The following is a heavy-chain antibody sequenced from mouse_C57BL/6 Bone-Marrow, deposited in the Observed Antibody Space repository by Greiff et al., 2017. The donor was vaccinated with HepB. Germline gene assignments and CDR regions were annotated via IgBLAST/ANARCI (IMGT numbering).Heavy chain of an antibody. Sequence: EVQLQQSVAELVRPGASVKLSCTASGFNIKNTYMHWVKQRPEQGLEWIGRIDPANGNTKYAPKFQGKATITADTSSNTAYLQLSSLTSEDTAISYCASDYYGSSYDAMDYWGQGTSVTVSS. CDR3: ASDYYGSSYDAMDY. CDR2: IDPANGNT. V-gene: IGHV14-3*01. J-gene: IGHJ4*01. D-gene: IGHD1-1*01. CDR1: GFNIKNTY.